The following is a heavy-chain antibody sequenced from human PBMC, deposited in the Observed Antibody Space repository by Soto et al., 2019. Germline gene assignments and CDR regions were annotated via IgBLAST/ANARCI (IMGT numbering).Heavy chain of an antibody. J-gene: IGHJ6*02. V-gene: IGHV3-74*01. CDR3: ASGPRGYDFWSGYYYYYGMDV. D-gene: IGHD3-3*01. CDR2: INSDGSST. Sequence: GSLLLACAASGFTFSSCWMHWVRQAPGKGLVWVSRINSDGSSTSYADSVKGRFTISRDNAKNTLYLQMNSLRAEDTAVYYCASGPRGYDFWSGYYYYYGMDVWGQGTTVTVYS. CDR1: GFTFSSCW.